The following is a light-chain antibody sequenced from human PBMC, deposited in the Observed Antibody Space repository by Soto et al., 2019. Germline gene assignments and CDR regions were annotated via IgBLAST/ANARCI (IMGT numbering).Light chain of an antibody. CDR1: QSVSRSY. CDR2: GAS. V-gene: IGKV3-20*01. Sequence: EIVLTQSPVTLSVSPGDTATLSCRASQSVSRSYLGWYQQKPGQAPRLLMYGASIRAAGVPDRFSGSGSGTEFTLTISRLEPEDFTVYYCHHYETFGQGTKV. CDR3: HHYET. J-gene: IGKJ1*01.